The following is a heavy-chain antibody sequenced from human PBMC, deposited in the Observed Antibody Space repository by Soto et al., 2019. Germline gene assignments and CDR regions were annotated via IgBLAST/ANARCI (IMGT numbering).Heavy chain of an antibody. CDR1: GYTFTSYA. CDR3: ARDLGVGAASDY. CDR2: INAGNRNT. Sequence: QVQLVQSGAEVKKPGASVKVSCKASGYTFTSYAMHLVRQAPGQRLEWMGWINAGNRNTKYSQKFQGRVTITRDTSASTAYMELSSLRSEDTAVYYCARDLGVGAASDYWGQGTLVTVSS. J-gene: IGHJ4*02. D-gene: IGHD1-26*01. V-gene: IGHV1-3*01.